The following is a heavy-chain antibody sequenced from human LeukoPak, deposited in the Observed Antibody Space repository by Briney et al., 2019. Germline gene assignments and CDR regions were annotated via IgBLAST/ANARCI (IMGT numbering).Heavy chain of an antibody. CDR2: ISGSGTST. Sequence: GGSLRLSCAASGFTFTNYAMSWVRQAPGKGLEWVSAISGSGTSTYYADSVKGRFTISRDNSENTLYLQMSSLTDEDTAVYYCAKDRSGYYPADAFDIWGQGTMVTVSS. V-gene: IGHV3-23*01. CDR1: GFTFTNYA. CDR3: AKDRSGYYPADAFDI. D-gene: IGHD3-22*01. J-gene: IGHJ3*02.